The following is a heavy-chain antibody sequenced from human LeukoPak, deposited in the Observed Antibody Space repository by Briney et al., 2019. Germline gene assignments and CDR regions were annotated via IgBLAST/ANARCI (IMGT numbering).Heavy chain of an antibody. D-gene: IGHD2-15*01. CDR3: AKRSCSGGSCYALDY. V-gene: IGHV3-66*01. CDR1: GFTVSSSY. CDR2: IYSSGST. Sequence: GGSLRLSCAPSGFTVSSSYMSWVRQAPGKGLEWVSIIYSSGSTYYADSVKGRFTISRDNSKNTLYLQMNSLRAEDTAVYYCAKRSCSGGSCYALDYWGQGTLVTVSS. J-gene: IGHJ4*02.